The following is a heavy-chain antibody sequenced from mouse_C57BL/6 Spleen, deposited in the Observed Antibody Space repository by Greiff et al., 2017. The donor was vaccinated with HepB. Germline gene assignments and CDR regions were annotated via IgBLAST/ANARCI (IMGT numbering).Heavy chain of an antibody. J-gene: IGHJ2*01. Sequence: EVQRVESEGGLVQPGSSMKLSCTASGFTFSDYYMAWVRQVPEKGLEWVANINYDGSSTYYLDSLKSRFIISRDNAKNILYLQMSSLKSEDTATYYCARGQLTGNYFDYWGQGTTLTVSS. CDR1: GFTFSDYY. D-gene: IGHD4-1*01. CDR3: ARGQLTGNYFDY. CDR2: INYDGSST. V-gene: IGHV5-16*01.